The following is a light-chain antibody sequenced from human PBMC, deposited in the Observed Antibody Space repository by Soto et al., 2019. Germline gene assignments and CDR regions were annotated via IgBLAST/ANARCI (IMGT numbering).Light chain of an antibody. CDR3: QSYDNSLSAYV. Sequence: QAVVTQPPSVSGAPGQRVTISCTGSSSNIGAGYDIHWYQQLPGTAPQLLIYGNTNRPSRVPDRFSGSKSGTSASLTITGLKAEDEADYYCQSYDNSLSAYVFGTGTKLTVL. V-gene: IGLV1-40*01. CDR1: SSNIGAGYD. CDR2: GNT. J-gene: IGLJ1*01.